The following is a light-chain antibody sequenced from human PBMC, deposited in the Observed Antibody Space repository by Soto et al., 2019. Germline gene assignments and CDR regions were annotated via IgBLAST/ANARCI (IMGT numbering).Light chain of an antibody. V-gene: IGLV2-8*01. CDR3: CSYAGKVS. CDR2: DVT. J-gene: IGLJ2*01. Sequence: QSVLTQPPSASGSLGQSITISCTGTSSNVGGNKYVSWYQKHPGKAPKLMIYDVTKRPSGVPDRFSGSKYGNTASLTVSGLQAEDEADYYCCSYAGKVSFGGGTKVTVL. CDR1: SSNVGGNKY.